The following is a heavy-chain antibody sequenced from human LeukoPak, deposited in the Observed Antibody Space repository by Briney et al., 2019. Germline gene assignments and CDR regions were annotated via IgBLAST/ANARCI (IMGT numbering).Heavy chain of an antibody. Sequence: GGSLRLSCAASGFTFSGYWMSWVRQAPGKGLEWVANIKQDGSEKYYVDSVKGRFTISRDNAKNSLYLQMNSLRAEDTAVYYCARDSSFYDSSGYYRRYFDYWGQGTLVTVSS. CDR1: GFTFSGYW. CDR2: IKQDGSEK. CDR3: ARDSSFYDSSGYYRRYFDY. V-gene: IGHV3-7*01. D-gene: IGHD3-22*01. J-gene: IGHJ4*02.